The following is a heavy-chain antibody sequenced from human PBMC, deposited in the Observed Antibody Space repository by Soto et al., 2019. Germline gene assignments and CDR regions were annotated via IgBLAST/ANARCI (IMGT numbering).Heavy chain of an antibody. Sequence: GGAWSLCCASAGFSFSRYGMSWVRQAPGKGLEWVSSISGSGGSTYYADSVKGRFTISRDNSKNTLNLKMNSLRAEETAVYYCEKDQAYGWSGYDSYSGQAVWGRGPT. CDR3: EKDQAYGWSGYDSYSGQAV. V-gene: IGHV3-23*01. D-gene: IGHD3-3*01. CDR2: ISGSGGST. J-gene: IGHJ6*02. CDR1: GFSFSRYG.